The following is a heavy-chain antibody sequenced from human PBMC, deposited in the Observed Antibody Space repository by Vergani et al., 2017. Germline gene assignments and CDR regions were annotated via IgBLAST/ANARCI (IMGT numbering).Heavy chain of an antibody. J-gene: IGHJ4*02. CDR1: GGSFSGYY. Sequence: QVQLQQWGAGLLKPSETLSLTCAVYGGSFSGYYWSWIRQPPGKGLEWIGEINHSGSTNYNPSLKSRVTISVDTSKNQFSLKLSSVTAADTAVYYCAREFYDFWSGPDYWGQGTLVTVSS. D-gene: IGHD3-3*01. CDR2: INHSGST. CDR3: AREFYDFWSGPDY. V-gene: IGHV4-34*01.